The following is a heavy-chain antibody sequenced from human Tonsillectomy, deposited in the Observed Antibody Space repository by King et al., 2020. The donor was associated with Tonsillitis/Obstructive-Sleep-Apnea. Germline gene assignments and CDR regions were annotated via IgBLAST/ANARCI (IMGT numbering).Heavy chain of an antibody. CDR1: GYTFTSYG. D-gene: IGHD6-6*01. CDR2: ISSYNGDT. Sequence: VQLVQSGAEVKKPGASVKVSCKASGYTFTSYGISWVRQVPGQGLEWMGWISSYNGDTNSAQKLQGRVTMTTDISSSTAYMELRSLRSNDTAVYYCARDRRGRAALRRGSDAFDIWGQGTMVTVSS. V-gene: IGHV1-18*01. CDR3: ARDRRGRAALRRGSDAFDI. J-gene: IGHJ3*02.